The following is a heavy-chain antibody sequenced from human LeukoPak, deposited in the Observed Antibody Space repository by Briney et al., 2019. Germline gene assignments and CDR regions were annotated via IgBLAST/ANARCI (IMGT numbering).Heavy chain of an antibody. V-gene: IGHV3-7*01. CDR2: IKQDGSEK. J-gene: IGHJ5*02. CDR3: AREDYDILTGYYSTPYNWFDP. Sequence: GGSLRLSCAASGFTFSSYWMSWVRQAPGKGLEWVANIKQDGSEKYYVDSVKGRFTIPRDNAKNSLYLQMNSLRAEDTAVYYCAREDYDILTGYYSTPYNWFDPWGQGTLVTVSS. D-gene: IGHD3-9*01. CDR1: GFTFSSYW.